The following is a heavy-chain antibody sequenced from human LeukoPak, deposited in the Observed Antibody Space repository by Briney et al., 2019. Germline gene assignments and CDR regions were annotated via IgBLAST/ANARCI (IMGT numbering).Heavy chain of an antibody. CDR1: GYTFTAYY. CDR2: INPNSGGT. D-gene: IGHD2-2*01. CDR3: AKARGLCCSSTSCYDCDV. J-gene: IGHJ6*04. V-gene: IGHV1-2*02. Sequence: ASVRVSFKASGYTFTAYYIHWVRQAPGQGLEWMGWINPNSGGTSYAQKFQGRVTLTRDTSISTAYMELSRLRSDDTAVYYCAKARGLCCSSTSCYDCDVWGKGTTVTVSS.